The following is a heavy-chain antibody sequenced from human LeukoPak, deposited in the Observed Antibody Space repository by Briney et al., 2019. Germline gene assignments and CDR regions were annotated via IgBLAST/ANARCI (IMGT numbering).Heavy chain of an antibody. J-gene: IGHJ4*02. V-gene: IGHV4-59*01. Sequence: PSETLSLTCTVSGGSISSYYWSWIRQPPGKGLEWIGYIYYSGSTNYNPSLKSRVTISVDTSKNQFSLKLSSVTAADTAVYYCARARLSLGTSVAYYLDYWGQGTLVTVSS. CDR2: IYYSGST. CDR3: ARARLSLGTSVAYYLDY. CDR1: GGSISSYY. D-gene: IGHD4-23*01.